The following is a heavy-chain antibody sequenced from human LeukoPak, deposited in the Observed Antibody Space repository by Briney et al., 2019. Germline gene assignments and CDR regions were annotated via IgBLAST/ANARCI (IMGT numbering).Heavy chain of an antibody. CDR3: ARDCSGVNCYTKNFEY. Sequence: GGSLRLSCAASGFNFRSYGMHWVRQAPGKGPEWLSYLRASNSATYYADSVKGRFTISRDIGKNSLFLQMNSLRAEDTAVYYCARDCSGVNCYTKNFEYWGQGTLVTVSS. V-gene: IGHV3-48*01. D-gene: IGHD2-15*01. CDR2: LRASNSAT. CDR1: GFNFRSYG. J-gene: IGHJ4*02.